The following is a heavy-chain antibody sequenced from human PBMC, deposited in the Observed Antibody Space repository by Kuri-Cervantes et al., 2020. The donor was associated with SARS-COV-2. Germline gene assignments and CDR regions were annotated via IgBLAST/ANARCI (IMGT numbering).Heavy chain of an antibody. J-gene: IGHJ4*02. V-gene: IGHV1-2*02. D-gene: IGHD5-12*01. CDR3: ARRLRWLQRFYY. CDR2: INPNSGGT. Sequence: ASVKVSCKASGYTFTGYYMHWVRQAPGQGLEWMGWINPNSGGTNYAQKFQGRVTMTRETSISTAYMELSRLRSDDTAVYYCARRLRWLQRFYYWGQGTLVTVSS. CDR1: GYTFTGYY.